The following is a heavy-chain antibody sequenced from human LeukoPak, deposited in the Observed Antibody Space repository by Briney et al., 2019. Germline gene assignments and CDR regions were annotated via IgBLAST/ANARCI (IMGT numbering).Heavy chain of an antibody. V-gene: IGHV3-21*01. J-gene: IGHJ3*02. CDR1: GFTFSRYS. D-gene: IGHD3-22*01. Sequence: GGSLRLSCAASGFTFSRYSMNWVREAPGKGLEWVSSISSSSSYIYYADSVKGRFTISRDNAKNSLYLQMNSLRAEDTAVYYCARDRTYYYDSSGYYQAFDIWGQGTMVTVSS. CDR2: ISSSSSYI. CDR3: ARDRTYYYDSSGYYQAFDI.